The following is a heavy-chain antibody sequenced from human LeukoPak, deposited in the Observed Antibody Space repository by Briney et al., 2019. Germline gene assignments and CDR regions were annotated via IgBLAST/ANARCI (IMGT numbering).Heavy chain of an antibody. J-gene: IGHJ4*02. Sequence: PGGSLRLSCAASGFTFSSYWMSWVRQAPGKGLEWVANIKQDGSEKYYVDSVKGRFTIPRDNAKNSLYLQMNSLRAEDTAVYYCARETYYYGSGSYYADYWGQGTLVTVSS. D-gene: IGHD3-10*01. CDR1: GFTFSSYW. CDR2: IKQDGSEK. V-gene: IGHV3-7*01. CDR3: ARETYYYGSGSYYADY.